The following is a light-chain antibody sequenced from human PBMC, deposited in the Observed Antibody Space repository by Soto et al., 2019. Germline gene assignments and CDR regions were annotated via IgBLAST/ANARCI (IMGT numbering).Light chain of an antibody. V-gene: IGKV3-20*01. CDR2: GAS. CDR1: QSVSSNY. Sequence: EIVVTQSPGTLSLSPGERGTLSCRASQSVSSNYLAWYQQKPGQAPRLLIYGASSRATGIPDRFSGSGSGTDFTLTISRLEPEDVAVYYCQQYGSSHTFGQGTKLEIK. J-gene: IGKJ2*01. CDR3: QQYGSSHT.